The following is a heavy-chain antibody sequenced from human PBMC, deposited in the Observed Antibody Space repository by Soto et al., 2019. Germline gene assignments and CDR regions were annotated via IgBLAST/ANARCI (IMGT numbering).Heavy chain of an antibody. CDR3: ARLIAAAGTSPGYWLDP. J-gene: IGHJ5*02. Sequence: PSETLSLTCAVYGGSFSGYYWSWIRQPPGKGLEWIGEINHSGSTNYNPSLKSRVTISVDTSKNQFSLKLSSVTDADTAVYYCARLIAAAGTSPGYWLDPWGQGTLVTVSS. V-gene: IGHV4-34*01. D-gene: IGHD6-13*01. CDR1: GGSFSGYY. CDR2: INHSGST.